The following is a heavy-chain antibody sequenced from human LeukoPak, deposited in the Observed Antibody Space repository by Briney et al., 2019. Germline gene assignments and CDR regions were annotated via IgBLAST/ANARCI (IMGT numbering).Heavy chain of an antibody. CDR3: ARDYYDSSGYYRGAFDI. D-gene: IGHD3-22*01. CDR1: GYTFTSYG. V-gene: IGHV1-18*01. CDR2: ISTYNGNT. J-gene: IGHJ3*02. Sequence: ASVKVSSKASGYTFTSYGISWVRQAPGQGLEWMGWISTYNGNTNYAQKLQGRVTMTTDTSTSTAYMELRSLRSDDTAVYYCARDYYDSSGYYRGAFDIWGQGTMVTVSS.